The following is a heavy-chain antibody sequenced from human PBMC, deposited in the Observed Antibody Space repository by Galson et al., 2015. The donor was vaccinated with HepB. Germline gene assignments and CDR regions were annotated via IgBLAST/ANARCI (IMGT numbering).Heavy chain of an antibody. J-gene: IGHJ5*02. D-gene: IGHD3-10*01. CDR1: GGSFSGYY. Sequence: ETLSLTCAVYGGSFSGYYWSWIRQPPGKGLEWIGEINHSGSTNYNPSLKSRVTISVDTSKNQFSLKLSSVTAADTAVYYCAKALTMVRGPHRPWGQGTLVTVSS. CDR3: AKALTMVRGPHRP. V-gene: IGHV4-34*01. CDR2: INHSGST.